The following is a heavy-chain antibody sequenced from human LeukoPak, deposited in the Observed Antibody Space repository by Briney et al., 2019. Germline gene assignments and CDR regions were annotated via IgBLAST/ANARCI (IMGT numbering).Heavy chain of an antibody. Sequence: SETLSLTCTVSGGSISSYYWSWIRQPPGKGLEWSWYIHYSGSTNYNPSLKSRVTISVDTSKNQFSLKLSCVTAADTAVYYCARVVGSLGYFDYWGRGTLVTVSS. CDR3: ARVVGSLGYFDY. V-gene: IGHV4-59*01. D-gene: IGHD2-15*01. J-gene: IGHJ4*02. CDR1: GGSISSYY. CDR2: IHYSGST.